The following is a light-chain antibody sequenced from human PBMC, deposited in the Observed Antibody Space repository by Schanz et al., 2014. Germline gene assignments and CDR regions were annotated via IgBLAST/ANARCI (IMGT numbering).Light chain of an antibody. CDR1: QNVDSNY. V-gene: IGKV3-20*01. J-gene: IGKJ2*01. CDR3: QQYYNWPYT. Sequence: EIVLTQSPGTLSLSPGERATLSCRASQNVDSNYVAWYHQKPGQAPRLLIFASSSRARGIPDRFSGSGSGTDFTLTISSLQSEDFAVYYCQQYYNWPYTFGQGTKLEIK. CDR2: ASS.